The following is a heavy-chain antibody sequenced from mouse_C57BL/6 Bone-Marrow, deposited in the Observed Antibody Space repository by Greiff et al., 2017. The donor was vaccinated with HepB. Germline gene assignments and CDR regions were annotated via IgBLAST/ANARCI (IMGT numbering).Heavy chain of an antibody. D-gene: IGHD1-1*01. V-gene: IGHV2-5*01. J-gene: IGHJ1*03. Sequence: QVQLQQSGPGLVQPSQSLSITCTVSGFSLTSYGVHWVRQSPGKGLEWLGVIWRGGSTDYNAAFMSRLSITKDNSKGQVFFKMNSLQADDTAIYYCAKNVHYDGSSDWDFDVWGTGTTVTVSS. CDR1: GFSLTSYG. CDR2: IWRGGST. CDR3: AKNVHYDGSSDWDFDV.